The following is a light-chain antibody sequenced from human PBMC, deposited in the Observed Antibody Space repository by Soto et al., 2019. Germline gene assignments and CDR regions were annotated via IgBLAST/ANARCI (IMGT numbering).Light chain of an antibody. J-gene: IGLJ2*01. CDR3: QVWDSSTHVV. V-gene: IGLV3-9*01. CDR2: RDY. Sequence: SYELTQPLSVSVALGQTARITCGGNNIGSKNVRWYQQKPGQAPVLVIYRDYNRPSGIPERFSGSNSVNTATLSISRAQAGDEADYYCQVWDSSTHVVFGGGTKVTVL. CDR1: NIGSKN.